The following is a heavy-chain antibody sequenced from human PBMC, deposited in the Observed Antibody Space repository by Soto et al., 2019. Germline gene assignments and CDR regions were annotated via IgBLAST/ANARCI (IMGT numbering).Heavy chain of an antibody. Sequence: TSETLSLTYGVYGGSWSGYCCSCIRQPPGKGLEWIGEINHSGSTNYNPSLKSRVTISVDTSKNQFSLKLSSVTAADTAVYYCARIYGSGSYRYYYYSGMEVWGHGTTVTVS. CDR2: INHSGST. D-gene: IGHD3-10*01. CDR3: ARIYGSGSYRYYYYSGMEV. V-gene: IGHV4-34*01. CDR1: GGSWSGYC. J-gene: IGHJ6*02.